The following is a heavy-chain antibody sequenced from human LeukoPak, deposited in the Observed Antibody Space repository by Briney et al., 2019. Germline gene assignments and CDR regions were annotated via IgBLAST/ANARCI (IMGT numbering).Heavy chain of an antibody. J-gene: IGHJ6*02. V-gene: IGHV4-59*01. CDR3: AREAATRYYYYGMDV. D-gene: IGHD2-15*01. CDR2: IYYSGST. CDR1: GGSISSYY. Sequence: SETLSLTCTVSGGSISSYYWSWIRQPPGKGLEWIGYIYYSGSTNYNPSLKSQVTISVDTSKNQFSLKLNSVTAADTAVYYCAREAATRYYYYGMDVWGQGTTVTVSS.